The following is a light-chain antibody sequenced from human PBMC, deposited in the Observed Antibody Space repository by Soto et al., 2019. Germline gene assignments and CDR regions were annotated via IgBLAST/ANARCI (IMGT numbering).Light chain of an antibody. V-gene: IGLV2-14*01. Sequence: QSALTQPASVSGSPGQSITIACTGTNRDVGSYNLVSWYQQRPGEAPKLIIYEVRNRPSGISYRFTGSKSGNTASLTISRLQAEEEADYYCSSYTTSSTLVFGGGTKLTVL. CDR1: NRDVGSYNL. CDR3: SSYTTSSTLV. CDR2: EVR. J-gene: IGLJ3*02.